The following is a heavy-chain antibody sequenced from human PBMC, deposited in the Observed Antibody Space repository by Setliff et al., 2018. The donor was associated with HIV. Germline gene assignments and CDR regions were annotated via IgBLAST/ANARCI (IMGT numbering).Heavy chain of an antibody. CDR2: INHSGST. V-gene: IGHV4-34*01. J-gene: IGHJ6*03. D-gene: IGHD2-15*01. CDR1: GGSLSGYY. CDR3: ARVLAAYLDV. Sequence: PSETLSLTCAVYGGSLSGYYWSWIRQPPGKGLEWIGEINHSGSTNYNPSLKSRVTISVDTSKNQFSLYLSSVTAADTAVYFCARVLAAYLDVWGKGTTVTVSS.